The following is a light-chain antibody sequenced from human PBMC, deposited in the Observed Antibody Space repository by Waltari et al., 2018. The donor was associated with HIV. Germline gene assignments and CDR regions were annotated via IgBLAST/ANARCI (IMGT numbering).Light chain of an antibody. CDR2: DVI. J-gene: IGLJ1*01. CDR3: SSYSSTSTLYV. CDR1: STDVGGYDY. Sequence: QSVLTQPASVSGSPGQSITISCTGTSTDVGGYDYVSWYQQHPGKVPKLMLYDVIKRSSGVSGRFSGSKSDITASLTISGLQAEDEADYYCSSYSSTSTLYVFGTGTKVNVL. V-gene: IGLV2-14*01.